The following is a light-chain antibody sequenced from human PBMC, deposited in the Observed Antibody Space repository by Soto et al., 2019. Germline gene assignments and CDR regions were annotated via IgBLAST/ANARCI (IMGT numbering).Light chain of an antibody. Sequence: QSVLTQPPSASGSPGQSVTISCTGNSNDVGHSSFISWYHQHPGKGPKLIIYEVSKRPSGVPDRFSGSKSGNTASLSVSGLQDEDEADYFCNAQADNGKHVFGTGTKVTVL. V-gene: IGLV2-8*01. CDR3: NAQADNGKHV. J-gene: IGLJ1*01. CDR1: SNDVGHSSF. CDR2: EVS.